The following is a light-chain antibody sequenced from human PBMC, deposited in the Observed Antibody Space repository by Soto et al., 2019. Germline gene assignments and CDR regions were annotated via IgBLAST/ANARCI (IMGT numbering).Light chain of an antibody. Sequence: AIRMTQSPSSFSASTGDRVSITCMATQDIGTYLAWYQQIPGKAPKLLIYDASTLQTGVPSRFSGSGSGTDFTLTISSLQPEDFATYYCQQATSFPRTFGQGTKVDIK. CDR1: QDIGTY. J-gene: IGKJ1*01. CDR2: DAS. V-gene: IGKV1-8*01. CDR3: QQATSFPRT.